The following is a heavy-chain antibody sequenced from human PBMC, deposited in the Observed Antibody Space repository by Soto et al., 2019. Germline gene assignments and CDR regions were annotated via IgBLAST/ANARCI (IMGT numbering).Heavy chain of an antibody. CDR3: ARGSVVAATLFDY. Sequence: QVQLQESGPGLVKPSQTLSLTCTVSGGSISSGGYYWGWIRQHPGKRLEWIGYIYYSGSTYYNPSLKSRVTISVDTSKNQFSLKLSSVTAADTAVYYCARGSVVAATLFDYWGQGTLVTVSS. D-gene: IGHD2-15*01. V-gene: IGHV4-31*03. CDR2: IYYSGST. J-gene: IGHJ4*02. CDR1: GGSISSGGYY.